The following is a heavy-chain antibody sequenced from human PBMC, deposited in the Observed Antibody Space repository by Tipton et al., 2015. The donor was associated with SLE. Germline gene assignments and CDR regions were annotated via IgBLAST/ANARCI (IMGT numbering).Heavy chain of an antibody. CDR2: INNDGSGT. D-gene: IGHD3-3*01. Sequence: GSLRLSCAASGFTLTNYWMHWVRQAPGKGPEWVSRINNDGSGTSYADSVKGRFTMSRDNAKNTVSLQLHSLRAEDTALYYCARESEWRGGPLDSWGQGTLVTVSS. J-gene: IGHJ5*01. CDR3: ARESEWRGGPLDS. V-gene: IGHV3-74*01. CDR1: GFTLTNYW.